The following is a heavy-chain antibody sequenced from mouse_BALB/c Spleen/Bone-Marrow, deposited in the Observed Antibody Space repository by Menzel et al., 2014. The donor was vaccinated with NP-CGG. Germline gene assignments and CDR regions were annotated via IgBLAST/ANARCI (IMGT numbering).Heavy chain of an antibody. CDR3: ARRRSLYYAMDY. CDR2: ISNGGGST. CDR1: GFTFSDYY. V-gene: IGHV5-12*02. J-gene: IGHJ4*01. Sequence: EVQLVESGGGLVQPGGSLKLSCATSGFTFSDYYMYWVRQTPEKRLEWVAYISNGGGSTYYPDTVKGRFTISRDNAKNTLYLQMSRLKPEDTAMYYCARRRSLYYAMDYWGQGTSVTVSS. D-gene: IGHD1-1*01.